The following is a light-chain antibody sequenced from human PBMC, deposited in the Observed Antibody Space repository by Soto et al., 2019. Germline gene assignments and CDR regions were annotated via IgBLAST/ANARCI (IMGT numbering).Light chain of an antibody. CDR2: DNN. J-gene: IGLJ1*01. V-gene: IGLV1-51*01. CDR3: ATWDGGLTPQGV. Sequence: QSVLSQPPSDSAAPGQRVTISCSGSTSNIGKYYVSWYQQVPVTAPRLLIYDNNQRPSEIPDRFSGSKSGTSATLAITGLKTGDDADYYCATWDGGLTPQGVFGTGTKVTVL. CDR1: TSNIGKYY.